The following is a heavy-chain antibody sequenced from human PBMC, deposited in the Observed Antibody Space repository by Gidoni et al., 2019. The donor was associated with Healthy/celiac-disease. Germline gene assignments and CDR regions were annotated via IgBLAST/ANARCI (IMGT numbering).Heavy chain of an antibody. CDR3: AREGALPLRPVDY. CDR2: IKQDGSEK. D-gene: IGHD4-17*01. J-gene: IGHJ4*02. V-gene: IGHV3-7*01. CDR1: GFPFSGSW. Sequence: EVRLVESGGGWVQPGGPLRLSCAASGFPFSGSWMSWVRQAPGKGREWVANIKQDGSEKYYVDAVKGRFTISRDNAKNSLYLQMNSLRAEDTAVYYCAREGALPLRPVDYWGQGTLVTVSS.